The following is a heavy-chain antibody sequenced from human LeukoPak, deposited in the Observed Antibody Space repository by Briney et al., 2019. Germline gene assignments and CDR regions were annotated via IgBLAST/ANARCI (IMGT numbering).Heavy chain of an antibody. V-gene: IGHV3-30-3*01. CDR1: GFTFSSYA. D-gene: IGHD2-2*01. J-gene: IGHJ6*03. CDR2: ISYDGSNK. Sequence: GGSLRLSCAASGFTFSSYAMHWVRQAPGKGLEWVAVISYDGSNKYYADSVKGRFTISRDNSKNTLYLQMNSLRAEDTAVYYCARGKYCSSTSCYGVLYYYYMDVWGKGTTVTVSS. CDR3: ARGKYCSSTSCYGVLYYYYMDV.